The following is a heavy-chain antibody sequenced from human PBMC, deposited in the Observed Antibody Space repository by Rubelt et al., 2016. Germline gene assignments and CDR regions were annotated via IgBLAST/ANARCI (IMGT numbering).Heavy chain of an antibody. D-gene: IGHD3-10*01. CDR2: IYYSGNT. CDR1: GGSINSYY. V-gene: IGHV4-59*01. Sequence: QVQLQESGPGLVKPSETLSLTCTVSGGSINSYYWSWIRQTPGKGLEWIGYIYYSGNTNYNPSLKSRVTISVDTSKNQFSRKLSSVTAADTAVYYCAREGTRQDYYFDYWGQGTLVTVSS. CDR3: AREGTRQDYYFDY. J-gene: IGHJ4*02.